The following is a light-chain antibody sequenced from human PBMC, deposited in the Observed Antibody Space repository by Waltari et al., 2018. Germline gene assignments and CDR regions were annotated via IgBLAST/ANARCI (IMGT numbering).Light chain of an antibody. Sequence: QSALTQPASVSGSPGQSITISCTGTSSDVGGYNYVSWYQQHPGKAPKLTIYDVSKRPSGVSNRFSGAKSGNTASLTISGLQAEDEADYYCCSYAGSSTFVFGGGTKLTVL. V-gene: IGLV2-23*02. CDR2: DVS. CDR1: SSDVGGYNY. CDR3: CSYAGSSTFV. J-gene: IGLJ2*01.